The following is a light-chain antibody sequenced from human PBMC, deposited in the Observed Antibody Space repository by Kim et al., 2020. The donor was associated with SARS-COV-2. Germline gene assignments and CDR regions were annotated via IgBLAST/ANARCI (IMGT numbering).Light chain of an antibody. CDR1: EDISNY. J-gene: IGKJ1*01. CDR2: AAS. V-gene: IGKV1-27*01. CDR3: QNYNAAPWT. Sequence: DIQMTQSPSSLSASVEDRVTITCRASEDISNYLVWYQQKPGKVPKPLIYAASTLQSGVQSRFSGSGYGTDFTLTISSLQPEDAATYYCQNYNAAPWTFGQGTKVDIK.